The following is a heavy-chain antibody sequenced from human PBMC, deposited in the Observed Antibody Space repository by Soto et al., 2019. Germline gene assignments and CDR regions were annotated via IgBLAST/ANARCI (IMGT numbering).Heavy chain of an antibody. V-gene: IGHV1-46*03. CDR2: INPSGGST. CDR1: GYTFTSYY. Sequence: ASVKVSCKASGYTFTSYYMHWVRQAPGQGLELMGIINPSGGSTSYAQKFQGRVTMTRDTSTSTVYMELSSLRSEDTAVHYCARDLPRTITSSTSYPVWGQGTLVTVSS. J-gene: IGHJ4*02. D-gene: IGHD2-2*01. CDR3: ARDLPRTITSSTSYPV.